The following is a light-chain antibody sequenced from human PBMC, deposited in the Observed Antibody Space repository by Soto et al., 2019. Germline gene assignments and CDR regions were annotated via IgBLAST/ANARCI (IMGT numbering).Light chain of an antibody. Sequence: EIXLTQSPGTLPLSPGERATLSCRASQSVSSIYLAWYQHKPGQAPRLLIYGASSRATGIPDRFSGSGSGTDFTLTISRLEPEDFAVYYCQQYGSSSWTFGRGTKVDIK. J-gene: IGKJ1*01. CDR2: GAS. CDR1: QSVSSIY. CDR3: QQYGSSSWT. V-gene: IGKV3-20*01.